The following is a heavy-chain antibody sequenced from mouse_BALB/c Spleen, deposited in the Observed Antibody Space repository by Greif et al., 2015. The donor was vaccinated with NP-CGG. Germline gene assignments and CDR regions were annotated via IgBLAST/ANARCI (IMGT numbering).Heavy chain of an antibody. Sequence: DVMLVESGGGLVQPGGSLKLSCATSGFTFSDYYMYWVRQTPEKRLEWVAYISNGGGSTYYPDTVKGRFTISRDNAKNTLYLQMSRLKSEDTAMYYCARRYYGYDGDYAMDYWGQGTSVTVSS. J-gene: IGHJ4*01. CDR1: GFTFSDYY. V-gene: IGHV5-12*02. D-gene: IGHD2-2*01. CDR3: ARRYYGYDGDYAMDY. CDR2: ISNGGGST.